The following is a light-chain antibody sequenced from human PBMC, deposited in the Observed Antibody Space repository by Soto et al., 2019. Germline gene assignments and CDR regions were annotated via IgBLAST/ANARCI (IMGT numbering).Light chain of an antibody. CDR2: AAS. Sequence: EIVMTQSPATLSLSPGERATLSCRASQSVRGNLAWYKQKPGQAPRLLSFAASSRATGIPDRFSGSASGTEFTLTISRLEPEDFAVYFCQQYDNSLWTFGQGTKVDIK. CDR3: QQYDNSLWT. V-gene: IGKV3-20*01. CDR1: QSVRGN. J-gene: IGKJ1*01.